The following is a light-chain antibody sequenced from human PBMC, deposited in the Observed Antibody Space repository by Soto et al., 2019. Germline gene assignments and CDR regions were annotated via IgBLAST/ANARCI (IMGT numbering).Light chain of an antibody. J-gene: IGLJ1*01. CDR1: SSDVGAYNY. V-gene: IGLV2-14*01. Sequence: QSALTQPASVSGSPGQSITISCTGTSSDVGAYNYVSWYQQHPGKAPKLMIYEVSNRPSGVSNRFSGSKSGNTAPLTISGLQAEDEADYYCSSKSPDFFGTGTKVTVL. CDR3: SSKSPDF. CDR2: EVS.